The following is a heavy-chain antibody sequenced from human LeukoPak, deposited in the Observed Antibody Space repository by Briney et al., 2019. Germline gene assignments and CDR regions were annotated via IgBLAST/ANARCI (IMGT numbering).Heavy chain of an antibody. CDR3: ARGPGSFDI. Sequence: SATLSLTCTVPGGSISSYYSSWIRQPPGKGLEWIGYIYYSGGTNYNPSLKSRVTISVDTSKNQFSLKLSSVTAADTAVYYCARGPGSFDIWGQGTMVTVSS. CDR1: GGSISSYY. V-gene: IGHV4-59*01. J-gene: IGHJ3*02. CDR2: IYYSGGT.